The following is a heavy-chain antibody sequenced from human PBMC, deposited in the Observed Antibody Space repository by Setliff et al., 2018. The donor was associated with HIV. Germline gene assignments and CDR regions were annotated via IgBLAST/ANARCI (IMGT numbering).Heavy chain of an antibody. J-gene: IGHJ4*02. CDR3: TTDMIVVVITNY. CDR1: GFTFSDYY. CDR2: IKSKTDGGTT. Sequence: GGSLRLSCAASGFTFSDYYMSWIRQAPGKGLEWVGRIKSKTDGGTTDYAAPVKGRFTISRDDSKNTLYLQMNSLKTEDTAVYYCTTDMIVVVITNYWGQGTLVTVSS. D-gene: IGHD3-22*01. V-gene: IGHV3-15*01.